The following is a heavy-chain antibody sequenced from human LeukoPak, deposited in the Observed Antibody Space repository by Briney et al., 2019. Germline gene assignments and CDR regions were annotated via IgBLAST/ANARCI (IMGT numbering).Heavy chain of an antibody. D-gene: IGHD6-19*01. J-gene: IGHJ4*02. CDR2: ISSTTSYI. Sequence: GGSLRLSCAASAFTFSDFTMIWVRQAPGKGLEWVSSISSTTSYIYYADSVRGRFTISRDNAKNSLSLQMNSLTTEDAAVYYCARDSLILSGAVAGLFDYWGQGTLVTVSS. V-gene: IGHV3-21*01. CDR3: ARDSLILSGAVAGLFDY. CDR1: AFTFSDFT.